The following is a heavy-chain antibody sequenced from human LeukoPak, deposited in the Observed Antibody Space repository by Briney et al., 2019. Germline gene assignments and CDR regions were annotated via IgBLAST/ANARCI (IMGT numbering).Heavy chain of an antibody. D-gene: IGHD3-22*01. CDR2: INNSGST. J-gene: IGHJ4*02. Sequence: SGTLSLTSFLYTGSLNDSYWRCNRQPPGKGLEWIGEINNSGSTNYNPSLKSRVTISVERSKNQFSLKLRFFIVVVAAVTQCARGGKYYYDSSGYNYWGQGTLVTVSS. CDR3: ARGGKYYYDSSGYNY. V-gene: IGHV4-34*01. CDR1: TGSLNDSY.